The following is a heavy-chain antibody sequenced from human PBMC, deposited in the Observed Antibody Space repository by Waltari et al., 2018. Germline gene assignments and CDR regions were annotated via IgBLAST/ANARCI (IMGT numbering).Heavy chain of an antibody. J-gene: IGHJ1*01. V-gene: IGHV4-38-2*02. CDR1: GFSVSSGYY. CDR2: VYHPGRT. CDR3: ARLEAYGAAAGTQYFQH. D-gene: IGHD6-13*01. Sequence: QVHLQESGPGLVKSSETLSLICTVSGFSVSSGYYWAWVRQPPGKGLEWIGNVYHPGRTYYNPSVKSRGTISLDASKNQFSLKLTSVTAADTAVYYCARLEAYGAAAGTQYFQHWGQGTLVTVSS.